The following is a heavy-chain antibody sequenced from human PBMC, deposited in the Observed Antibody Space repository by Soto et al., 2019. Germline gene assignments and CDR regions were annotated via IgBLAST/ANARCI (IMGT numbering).Heavy chain of an antibody. CDR2: IIPIFGTA. V-gene: IGHV1-69*12. CDR1: GGTFSSYA. Sequence: QVQLVQSGAEVKKPGSSVKVSCKASGGTFSSYAISWVRQAPGQGLEWMGGIIPIFGTANYAQKFQGRVTITADESTSTAYMELSSLRSEDTAVYYCARDSGITAYFDYGMDVWGQGTTVTVPS. J-gene: IGHJ6*02. D-gene: IGHD1-26*01. CDR3: ARDSGITAYFDYGMDV.